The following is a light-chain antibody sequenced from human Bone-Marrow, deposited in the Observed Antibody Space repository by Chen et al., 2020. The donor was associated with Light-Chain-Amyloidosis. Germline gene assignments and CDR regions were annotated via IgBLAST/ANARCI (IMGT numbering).Light chain of an antibody. CDR1: QTISSNY. Sequence: EIVLTQSPDTLSLSPGEGANLSCRARQTISSNYLTWYQQKFGQAPRLLIYGSSSRATGIPDRFTGSGSGTDFTLTSNRLEPEDFAMYYCQQYGTSPLTFGGGTKVEIK. CDR3: QQYGTSPLT. J-gene: IGKJ4*01. V-gene: IGKV3-20*01. CDR2: GSS.